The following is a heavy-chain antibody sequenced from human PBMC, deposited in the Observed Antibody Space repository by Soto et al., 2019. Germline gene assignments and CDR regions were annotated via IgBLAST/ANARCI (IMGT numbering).Heavy chain of an antibody. CDR2: IYSGGST. V-gene: IGHV3-53*01. Sequence: GGSLRLSCAASGFTVSSNYMSWVRQAPGKGLEWVSVIYSGGSTYYADSVKGRFTISRDNSKNTLYLQMNSLRAEDTAVYYCARVEYYYDSSGSFDYWGQGTLVTVS. J-gene: IGHJ4*02. CDR1: GFTVSSNY. CDR3: ARVEYYYDSSGSFDY. D-gene: IGHD3-22*01.